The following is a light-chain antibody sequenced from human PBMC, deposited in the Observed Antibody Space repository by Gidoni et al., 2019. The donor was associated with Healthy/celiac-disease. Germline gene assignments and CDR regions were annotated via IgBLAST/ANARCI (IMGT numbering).Light chain of an antibody. J-gene: IGLJ2*01. CDR3: QSYDSSLSGLVV. V-gene: IGLV1-40*01. CDR1: SSNIGAGYD. CDR2: GNS. Sequence: QSVLTQPPSVSGAPGHSVTISCTGSSSNIGAGYDVHWYQQLPGTAPKLLIYGNSNRPSGVPDRFSGSKSGTSASLAITGLQAEDEADYYCQSYDSSLSGLVVFGGGTKLTVL.